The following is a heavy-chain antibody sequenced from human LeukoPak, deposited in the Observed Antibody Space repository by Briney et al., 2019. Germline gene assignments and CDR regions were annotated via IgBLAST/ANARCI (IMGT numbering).Heavy chain of an antibody. CDR2: IYHSGST. V-gene: IGHV4-38-2*02. CDR1: GYSISSGYY. D-gene: IGHD4-17*01. J-gene: IGHJ4*02. CDR3: ARPDYGDYYYFDY. Sequence: PSETLSLTCTVSGYSISSGYYWGWIRQPPGKGLEWIGSIYHSGSTYYNPSLKSRVTISVDTSKNQFSLKLSSVTAADTAVYYCARPDYGDYYYFDYWGQGTLVTVSS.